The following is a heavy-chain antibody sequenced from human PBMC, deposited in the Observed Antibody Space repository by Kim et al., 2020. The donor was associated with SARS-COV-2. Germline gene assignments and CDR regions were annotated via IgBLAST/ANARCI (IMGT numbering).Heavy chain of an antibody. V-gene: IGHV3-48*02. J-gene: IGHJ4*02. D-gene: IGHD1-26*01. CDR3: ARVVLGGSYSLDY. Sequence: YADSVKGRFTISRDNAKNSLYLQMNSLRDEDTAVYYCARVVLGGSYSLDYWGQGTLVTVSS.